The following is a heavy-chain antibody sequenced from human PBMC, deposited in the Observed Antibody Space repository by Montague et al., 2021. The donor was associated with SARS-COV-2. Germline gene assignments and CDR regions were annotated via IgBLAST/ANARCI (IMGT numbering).Heavy chain of an antibody. CDR3: ARDRRRWLQLNNWFDP. Sequence: SETLSLTCTVSGYSISSGYYWGWIQQPPGKGLEWIGSIYHSGSTYYNPSLKSRVTISVDTSKNQFSLKLLSSVTAADTAVYYCARDRRRWLQLNNWFDPWGQGTLVTVSS. D-gene: IGHD5-24*01. CDR2: IYHSGST. V-gene: IGHV4-38-2*02. CDR1: GYSISSGYY. J-gene: IGHJ5*02.